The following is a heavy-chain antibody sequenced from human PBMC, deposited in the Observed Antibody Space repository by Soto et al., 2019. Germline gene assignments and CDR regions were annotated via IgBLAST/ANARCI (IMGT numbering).Heavy chain of an antibody. D-gene: IGHD3-3*01. CDR2: INHSGST. J-gene: IGHJ5*02. V-gene: IGHV4-34*01. Sequence: PSETLSLTCAVYGGSFNGYYWSWIRHPPGEGLEWIGEINHSGSTNYNPALKSRVTISVDTSKKQFSLKLSSVTAADTAVYYCARRESDFWSGYYNWFDPWGRGTLVTVSS. CDR1: GGSFNGYY. CDR3: ARRESDFWSGYYNWFDP.